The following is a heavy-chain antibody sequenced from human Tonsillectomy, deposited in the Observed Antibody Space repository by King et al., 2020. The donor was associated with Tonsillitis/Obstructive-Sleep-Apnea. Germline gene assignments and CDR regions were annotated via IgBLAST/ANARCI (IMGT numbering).Heavy chain of an antibody. CDR2: IWYDGSNK. Sequence: VQLVESGGGVVQPGRSLRLSCAASGFTFSSYGMHWVRQAPGKGLEWVAVIWYDGSNKYYADSVKGRFTISRDNSKNTLYLEMNSLRPEDTAVYYCARDLEDIVGVVAATLLGFDAFDIWGQGTMVTVSS. CDR1: GFTFSSYG. CDR3: ARDLEDIVGVVAATLLGFDAFDI. D-gene: IGHD2-15*01. V-gene: IGHV3-33*01. J-gene: IGHJ3*02.